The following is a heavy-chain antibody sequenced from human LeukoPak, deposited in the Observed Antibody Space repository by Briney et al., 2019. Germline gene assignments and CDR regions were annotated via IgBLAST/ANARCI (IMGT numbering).Heavy chain of an antibody. V-gene: IGHV4-59*08. CDR3: ARQSYGDYFDY. J-gene: IGHJ4*02. Sequence: PSETLSLTCTVSGGSISSYYWSWIRQPPGKGLEWIGYIYYRGSTSYNPSRKRRVTILVDTSKNQFSLKLSSVTAADTAVYYCARQSYGDYFDYWGQGTLVTVSS. D-gene: IGHD4-17*01. CDR2: IYYRGST. CDR1: GGSISSYY.